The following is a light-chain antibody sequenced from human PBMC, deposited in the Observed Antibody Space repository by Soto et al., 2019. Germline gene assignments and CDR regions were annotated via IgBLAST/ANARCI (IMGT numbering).Light chain of an antibody. CDR2: DAS. J-gene: IGKJ5*01. CDR3: RAIT. Sequence: IMLTMSPATLSLSPGERATLSCRASQSISSYLAWYQQKPGQAPRLLIYDASNRATGIPARFSGSGSGTDFTLTISRLEPEDFAVYYCRAITFGQGTRLEIK. CDR1: QSISSY. V-gene: IGKV3-11*01.